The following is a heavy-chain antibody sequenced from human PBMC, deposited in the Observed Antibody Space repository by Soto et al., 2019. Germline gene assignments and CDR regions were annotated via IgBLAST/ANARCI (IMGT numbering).Heavy chain of an antibody. CDR3: ARHHSSSWYDAFDI. Sequence: GGSLRLSCKGSGYSFTSYWIGWVRQMPGKGLEWMGIIYPGDSDTRYSPSFQGQVTISADKSISTAYLQWSSLKASDTAMYYCARHHSSSWYDAFDIWGQGTMVTVSS. CDR1: GYSFTSYW. J-gene: IGHJ3*02. CDR2: IYPGDSDT. V-gene: IGHV5-51*01. D-gene: IGHD6-13*01.